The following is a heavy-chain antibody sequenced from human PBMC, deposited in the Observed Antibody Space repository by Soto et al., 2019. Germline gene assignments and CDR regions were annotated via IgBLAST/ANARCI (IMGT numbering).Heavy chain of an antibody. Sequence: GSLRLSCAASGFTFSAYAMSWVRQAPGKGLQWVSGVGGSDTDKHYADSVRGRFTVSRDNSKNTLYLQMNSLRADDTAVYYCAXXATAVNGVWDPFDMXGQXTEXXVSS. V-gene: IGHV3-23*05. J-gene: IGHJ3*02. D-gene: IGHD2-8*01. CDR2: VGGSDTDK. CDR3: AXXATAVNGVWDPFDM. CDR1: GFTFSAYA.